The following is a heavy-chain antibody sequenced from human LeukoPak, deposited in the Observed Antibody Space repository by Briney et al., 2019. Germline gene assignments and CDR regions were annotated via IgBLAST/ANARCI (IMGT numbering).Heavy chain of an antibody. D-gene: IGHD2-8*02. CDR2: ISGSGGNT. CDR1: GFTFSIYG. J-gene: IGHJ4*02. Sequence: GGSLRLSCAASGFTFSIYGMSWVRQAPGKGLEWVSAISGSGGNTYYADSVKGRFTISRDNSKNTLYLQMNSLRAEDTAIYYCATYRQVLLPFESWGQGTLVTVSS. V-gene: IGHV3-23*01. CDR3: ATYRQVLLPFES.